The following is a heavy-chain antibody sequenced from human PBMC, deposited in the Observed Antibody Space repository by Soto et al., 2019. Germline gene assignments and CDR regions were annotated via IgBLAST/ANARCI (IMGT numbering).Heavy chain of an antibody. J-gene: IGHJ5*02. CDR2: IYYSGST. CDR1: GGSISSYY. V-gene: IGHV4-59*01. CDR3: ARDQVGITGTYSWFDP. Sequence: PSETLSLTCTVSGGSISSYYWSWIRQPPGKGLEWIGYIYYSGSTNYNPSLKSRVTISVDTSKDQFSLKLSSVTAADTAVYYCARDQVGITGTYSWFDPWGQGTLVTVS. D-gene: IGHD1-20*01.